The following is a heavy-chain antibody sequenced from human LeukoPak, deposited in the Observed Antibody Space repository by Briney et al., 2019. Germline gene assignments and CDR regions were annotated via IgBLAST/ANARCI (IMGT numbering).Heavy chain of an antibody. D-gene: IGHD6-13*01. J-gene: IGHJ4*02. CDR3: ARDRYSRSWYLDY. CDR1: GGTFSSYA. Sequence: SVKVSCKASGGTFSSYAISWVRQAPGQGLEWMGRIIPILGIANYAQKFQGRVTITADKSTSTAYMELSSLRSEDTAVYYCARDRYSRSWYLDYWGQGTLVTVSS. CDR2: IIPILGIA. V-gene: IGHV1-69*04.